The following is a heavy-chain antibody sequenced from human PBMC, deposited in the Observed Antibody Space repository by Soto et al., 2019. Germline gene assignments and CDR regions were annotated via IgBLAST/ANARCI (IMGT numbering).Heavy chain of an antibody. CDR2: IYYSGST. Sequence: PSETLSLTCTVSGGSISSYYWSWIRQPPGKGLEWIGYIYYSGSTNYNPSLKSRVTISVDTSKNQFSLKLSSVTAADTAVYYCARDLPYYDFWSGYDVAYGMDVWGQGTTVTVSS. CDR3: ARDLPYYDFWSGYDVAYGMDV. V-gene: IGHV4-59*01. D-gene: IGHD3-3*01. J-gene: IGHJ6*02. CDR1: GGSISSYY.